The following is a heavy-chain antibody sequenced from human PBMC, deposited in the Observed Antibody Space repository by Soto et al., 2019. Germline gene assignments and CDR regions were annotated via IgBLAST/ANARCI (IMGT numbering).Heavy chain of an antibody. CDR3: AKVMAVRGVTSGADN. V-gene: IGHV3-30*18. J-gene: IGHJ4*02. D-gene: IGHD3-10*01. CDR1: GFTFGSYG. CDR2: ISYDGSDN. Sequence: QVQLVESGGGVVQPGRSLRLSCAASGFTFGSYGMHWVRQPPGKGLEWVAVISYDGSDNYYADSVKGRFTISRHNSKNTLYLQMNSLRAEDTAVYYCAKVMAVRGVTSGADNWGQGTLVTVSS.